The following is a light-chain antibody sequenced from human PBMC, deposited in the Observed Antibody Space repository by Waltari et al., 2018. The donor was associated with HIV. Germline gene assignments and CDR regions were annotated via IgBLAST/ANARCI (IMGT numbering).Light chain of an antibody. V-gene: IGLV1-40*01. J-gene: IGLJ2*01. CDR3: QSYDSSLSGVI. Sequence: QSVLTQPPSVSAAPGQRVTISHIGAGSDVHWYQHLPGTAPKLLIYDNNTRPSGVPDRFSGSKSGTSASLAITGLQAEDEADYYCQSYDSSLSGVIFGGGTKLTVL. CDR2: DNN. CDR1: IGAGSD.